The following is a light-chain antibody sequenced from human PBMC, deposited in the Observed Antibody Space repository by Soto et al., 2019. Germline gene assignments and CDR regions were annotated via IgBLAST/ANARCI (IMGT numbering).Light chain of an antibody. J-gene: IGKJ3*01. CDR2: GSS. V-gene: IGKV3-15*01. CDR1: QGVGSS. CDR3: QQYGSSQFT. Sequence: EIVMTQSPAILSLSPGERATLSCRASQGVGSSLAWFQQKPGQAPRLLIYGSSTRATGTPARFSGSGSRTEFTLTISRLEPDDFAVYYCQQYGSSQFTFGPGTKVNIK.